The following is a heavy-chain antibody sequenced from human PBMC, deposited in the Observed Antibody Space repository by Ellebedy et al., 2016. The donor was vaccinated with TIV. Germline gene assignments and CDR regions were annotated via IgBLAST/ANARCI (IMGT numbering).Heavy chain of an antibody. J-gene: IGHJ4*02. V-gene: IGHV3-64D*06. CDR2: ISTTGANT. Sequence: PGGSLRLSCSASGFTFSTYTMHWVRQAPGKGLEYVSSISTTGANTYYADSVKGRFTISRDNSRNTVYLQMSSLTAEDTAVYYCVKGPLRGGFDYWGQGTLVTVSS. CDR3: VKGPLRGGFDY. D-gene: IGHD3-16*01. CDR1: GFTFSTYT.